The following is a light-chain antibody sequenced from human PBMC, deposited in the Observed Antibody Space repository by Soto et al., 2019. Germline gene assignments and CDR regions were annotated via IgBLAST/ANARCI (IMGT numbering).Light chain of an antibody. Sequence: EIVLTQSPATLSLSPGERATLSCRASQSVSKYLAWYQQKPGQAPSLLIHDASNRATGIPARFSGSGSGTDFTLTISSREPEDLGVYYCQQRSNWPQITFGGGTKVEIK. V-gene: IGKV3-11*01. CDR1: QSVSKY. CDR2: DAS. CDR3: QQRSNWPQIT. J-gene: IGKJ4*01.